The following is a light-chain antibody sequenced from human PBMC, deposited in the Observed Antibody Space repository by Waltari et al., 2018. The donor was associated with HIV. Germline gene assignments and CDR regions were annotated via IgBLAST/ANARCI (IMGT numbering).Light chain of an antibody. J-gene: IGLJ2*01. Sequence: QSVLTQPPSASGTPGQRVTISCSGRSSNIGSNTVNSYQQLPGTAPKLLIYSKNPLPSGVPDRFSCPKSCTSASLAISGLQSEDEADYYCAAWDDSLNCVLFRGGTQLTVL. CDR2: SKN. V-gene: IGLV1-44*01. CDR1: SSNIGSNT. CDR3: AAWDDSLNCVL.